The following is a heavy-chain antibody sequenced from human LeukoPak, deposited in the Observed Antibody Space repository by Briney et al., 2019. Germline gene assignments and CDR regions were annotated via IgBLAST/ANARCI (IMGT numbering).Heavy chain of an antibody. CDR3: AKDQGYYDTSGKPLDC. D-gene: IGHD3-22*01. V-gene: IGHV3-30*18. CDR1: GFTFSGCG. Sequence: GGSLRLSCAASGFTFSGCGVHWVRQAPGKGLEWMAVISYDGSNKYYADSVKGRFAISRDNSKNTLYLQMNSLRAEDTAVYYCAKDQGYYDTSGKPLDCWGQGTLVTVSS. CDR2: ISYDGSNK. J-gene: IGHJ4*02.